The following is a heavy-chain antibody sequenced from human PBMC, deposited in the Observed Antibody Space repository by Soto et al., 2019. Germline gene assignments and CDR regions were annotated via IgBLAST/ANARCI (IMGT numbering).Heavy chain of an antibody. D-gene: IGHD3-22*01. Sequence: GASVKVSCKASGGTFRSYAISWVRQAPGQGLEWMGGIIPIFGKSNYGQKFQGRVTITPDESTSTAYMELSSLRSEDTAVYYCARAIMYYYDSSGSVVSYYGIDVWGQGTTVTVSS. CDR2: IIPIFGKS. CDR3: ARAIMYYYDSSGSVVSYYGIDV. V-gene: IGHV1-69*13. CDR1: GGTFRSYA. J-gene: IGHJ6*02.